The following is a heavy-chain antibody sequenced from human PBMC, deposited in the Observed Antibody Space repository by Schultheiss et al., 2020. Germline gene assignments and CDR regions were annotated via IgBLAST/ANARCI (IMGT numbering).Heavy chain of an antibody. CDR2: ATDKADSYTT. CDR3: TTFSSSWYTPHYYGMDV. D-gene: IGHD6-13*01. V-gene: IGHV3-72*01. CDR1: GFTFSDHY. J-gene: IGHJ6*02. Sequence: GGSLRLSCAASGFTFSDHYMDWVRQAPGKGLEWVGRATDKADSYTTHYAASVKGRFTISRDDSKSIAYLQMNSLKTEDTAVYYCTTFSSSWYTPHYYGMDVWGQGTTVTVSS.